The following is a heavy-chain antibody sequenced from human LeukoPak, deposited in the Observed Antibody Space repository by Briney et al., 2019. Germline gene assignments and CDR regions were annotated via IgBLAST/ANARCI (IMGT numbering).Heavy chain of an antibody. J-gene: IGHJ6*03. V-gene: IGHV3-7*01. Sequence: GGSLRLSCAASGFTFSNYWMSWVRQAPGKGLEWVAHIKQDGTEKYYVGSVEGRFTISRDNAKNSLYLQMNSLRAEDTAVYYCARGPNTDYGRRYYYYMDVWGKGTTVTVSS. CDR3: ARGPNTDYGRRYYYYMDV. CDR2: IKQDGTEK. CDR1: GFTFSNYW. D-gene: IGHD4-17*01.